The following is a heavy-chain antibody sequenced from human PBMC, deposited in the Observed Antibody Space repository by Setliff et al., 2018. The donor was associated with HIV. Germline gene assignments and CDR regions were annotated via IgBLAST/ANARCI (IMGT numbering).Heavy chain of an antibody. CDR3: ARGTGSYGSDY. V-gene: IGHV4-61*02. CDR1: GGSISSGSYY. D-gene: IGHD5-18*01. CDR2: IWTSGST. J-gene: IGHJ4*02. Sequence: PSETLSLTCTVSGGSISSGSYYWSWIRQPAGRGLEWIGRIWTSGSTNYNPSLKSRVTISVDTSKNQFSLKLSSVTAADTAVYYCARGTGSYGSDYWGQGTLVTVSS.